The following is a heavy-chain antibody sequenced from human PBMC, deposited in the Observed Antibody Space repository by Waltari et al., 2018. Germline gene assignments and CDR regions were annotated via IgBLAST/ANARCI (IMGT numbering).Heavy chain of an antibody. D-gene: IGHD1-1*01. CDR2: INHSGST. V-gene: IGHV4-34*01. CDR1: GGSFSGYY. Sequence: QVQLQQWGAGLLKPSETLSLTCAVYGGSFSGYYWSWIRQPPGKGLEWIGEINHSGSTNYNPSLKSRVTISVDTSKNQFSLKLSSVTAADTAVYYCATHRGYNPFDYWGQGTLVTVSS. J-gene: IGHJ4*02. CDR3: ATHRGYNPFDY.